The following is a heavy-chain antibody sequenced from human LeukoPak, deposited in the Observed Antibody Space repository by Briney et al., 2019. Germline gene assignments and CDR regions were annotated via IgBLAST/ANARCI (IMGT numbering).Heavy chain of an antibody. D-gene: IGHD3-22*01. CDR3: ARALGDSSGYYPDY. J-gene: IGHJ4*02. CDR2: INHSGST. CDR1: GGSFSGYY. Sequence: PSETLSFTCAVYGGSFSGYYWSWIRQPPGKGLEWIGEINHSGSTNYNPSLKSRVTISVDTSKNQFSLKLSSVTAADTAVYYCARALGDSSGYYPDYWGQGTLVTVSS. V-gene: IGHV4-34*01.